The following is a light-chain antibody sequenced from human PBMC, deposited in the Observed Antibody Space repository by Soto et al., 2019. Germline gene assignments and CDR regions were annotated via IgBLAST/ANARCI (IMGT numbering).Light chain of an antibody. J-gene: IGLJ3*02. Sequence: QSVLTQPASVSGSPGQSITISCNGSSSDVGAYDYVSWYQQHPGKAPKVIIYEVTNRPSGVSNRFSGSKSGNTASLTISGLQPEDEADYHCSSNTGTSGRVFGGGTKLTVL. CDR3: SSNTGTSGRV. CDR1: SSDVGAYDY. CDR2: EVT. V-gene: IGLV2-14*01.